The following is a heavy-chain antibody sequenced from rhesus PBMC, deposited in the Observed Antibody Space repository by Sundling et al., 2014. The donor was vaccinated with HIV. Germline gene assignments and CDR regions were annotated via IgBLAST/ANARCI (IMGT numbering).Heavy chain of an antibody. CDR2: INSDGGTT. CDR1: GFTFSSYG. D-gene: IGHD4-29*01. V-gene: IGHV3S42*01. J-gene: IGHJ4*01. CDR3: AKEGVAAYFDY. Sequence: EVQLVETGGGLVQPGGSLKLSCAASGFTFSSYGMSWVRQAPGKGLEWVSGINSDGGTTHYADSVKGRFTISRDNSKNSLSLQMNSLRAEDTAVYYCAKEGVAAYFDYWGQGVLVTVSS.